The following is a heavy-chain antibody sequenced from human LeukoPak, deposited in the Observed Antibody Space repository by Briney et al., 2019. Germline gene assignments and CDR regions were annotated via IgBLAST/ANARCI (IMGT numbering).Heavy chain of an antibody. CDR3: ARGSYDSSGYLIDY. CDR1: GGSINYYY. J-gene: IGHJ4*02. CDR2: IYTSGST. V-gene: IGHV4-4*07. Sequence: SETLSLTCTVSGGSINYYYWSWLRQPAGKGLEWIRRIYTSGSTNSNPSVKSRVTMSVDTSKNQFSLKLSSVTAADTAVYYCARGSYDSSGYLIDYWGQGTLVTVSS. D-gene: IGHD3-22*01.